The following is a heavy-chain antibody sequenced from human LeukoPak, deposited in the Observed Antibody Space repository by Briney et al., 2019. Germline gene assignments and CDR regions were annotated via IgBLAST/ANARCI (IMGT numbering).Heavy chain of an antibody. CDR3: ARSQSGDGYNYDY. J-gene: IGHJ4*02. V-gene: IGHV3-30-3*01. D-gene: IGHD5-24*01. CDR2: ISYDGSNK. Sequence: PGRSLRLSCAASGFTFSSYAMHWVRQAPGKGLEWVAVISYDGSNKYYADSVKGRFTISRDNSKNTLYLQMNSLRAEDTAVYYCARSQSGDGYNYDYWGQGTLVTVSS. CDR1: GFTFSSYA.